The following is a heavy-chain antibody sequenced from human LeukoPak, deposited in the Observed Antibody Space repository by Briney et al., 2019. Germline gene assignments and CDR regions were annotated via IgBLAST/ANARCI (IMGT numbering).Heavy chain of an antibody. Sequence: SETLSLTCTVSGGSISSSSYFWGWIRQPPGKGLEWIGTIYYTGSTYYNPSLKSRVTISVDTSKKQFSLNLSSVTAADTAVYYCAGDGTSAGAGDAFDIWGQGTMVTVSS. CDR1: GGSISSSSYF. D-gene: IGHD6-13*01. V-gene: IGHV4-39*07. J-gene: IGHJ3*02. CDR2: IYYTGST. CDR3: AGDGTSAGAGDAFDI.